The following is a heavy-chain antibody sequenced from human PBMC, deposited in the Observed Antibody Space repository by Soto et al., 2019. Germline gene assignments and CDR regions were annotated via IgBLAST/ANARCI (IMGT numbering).Heavy chain of an antibody. CDR1: GGTFSSYA. CDR2: IIPIFGTA. V-gene: IGHV1-69*13. D-gene: IGHD1-20*01. Sequence: SVKVSFKASGGTFSSYAISWVRQAPGQGLEWMGGIIPIFGTANYAQKFQGRVTITADESTSTAYMELSSLRSEDTAVYYCARVLTGTTFGFDPWGQGTLVTVSS. J-gene: IGHJ5*02. CDR3: ARVLTGTTFGFDP.